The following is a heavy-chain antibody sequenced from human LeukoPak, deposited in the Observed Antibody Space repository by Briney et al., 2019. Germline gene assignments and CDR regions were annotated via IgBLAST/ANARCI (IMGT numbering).Heavy chain of an antibody. CDR3: ARVKGYYGSGSPSFDS. D-gene: IGHD3-10*01. CDR1: GGSISSYY. Sequence: SETLSLTCTVSGGSISSYYWSWIRQPPGKGLEWIGYIYYSGSTNYNPSLKSRVTISVDTSKNQFSLNLSSVTAADTAVYYCARVKGYYGSGSPSFDSWGQGTLVTVSS. J-gene: IGHJ4*02. CDR2: IYYSGST. V-gene: IGHV4-59*08.